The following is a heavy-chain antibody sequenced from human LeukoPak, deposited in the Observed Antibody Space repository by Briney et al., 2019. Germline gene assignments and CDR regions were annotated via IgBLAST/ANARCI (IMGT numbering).Heavy chain of an antibody. Sequence: GGSLRLSCAASGFTFSSYSMNWVRQAPGKGLEWVSSISSSSSYIYYADSVKGRFTISRDNAKNSLYLQMNSPRAEDTAVYYCARFSGTAPAFDIWGQGTMVTVSS. CDR1: GFTFSSYS. CDR2: ISSSSSYI. CDR3: ARFSGTAPAFDI. D-gene: IGHD1-26*01. V-gene: IGHV3-21*01. J-gene: IGHJ3*02.